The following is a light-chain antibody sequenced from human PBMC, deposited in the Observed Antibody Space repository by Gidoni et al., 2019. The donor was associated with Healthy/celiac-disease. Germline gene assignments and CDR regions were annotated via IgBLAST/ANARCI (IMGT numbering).Light chain of an antibody. CDR2: DDS. Sequence: SSVLTQPPSVSVAPGKTARITCGGNNIGSKSVHWYQQKPGQAPVLVIYDDSDRPSGIPERFSGSNSGNTATLTISRVEAGDEADYYCQVWDSSSDHLYVFGTGTKVTVL. V-gene: IGLV3-21*04. CDR1: NIGSKS. J-gene: IGLJ1*01. CDR3: QVWDSSSDHLYV.